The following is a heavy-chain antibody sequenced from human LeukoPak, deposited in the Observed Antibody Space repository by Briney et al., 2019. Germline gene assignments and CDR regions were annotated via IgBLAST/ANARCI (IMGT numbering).Heavy chain of an antibody. CDR2: IFHSGNT. V-gene: IGHV4-39*01. CDR3: ARFGVWLLTRAN. D-gene: IGHD3-10*01. J-gene: IGHJ4*02. CDR1: GDSIINDNSY. Sequence: PSETLSLTCTVSGDSIINDNSYWGWVRQPPGKGLEWIGGIFHSGNTYYNPSLGSRVSISIDTSKNQFSLKLNSMTAADTAVYYCARFGVWLLTRANWGQGTLVTVSS.